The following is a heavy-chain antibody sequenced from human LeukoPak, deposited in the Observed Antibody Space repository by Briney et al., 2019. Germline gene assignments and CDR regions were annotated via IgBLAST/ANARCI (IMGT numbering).Heavy chain of an antibody. J-gene: IGHJ5*02. CDR1: GGSFSGYY. V-gene: IGHV4-34*01. Sequence: KPSETLSLTCAVYGGSFSGYYWSWVRQPPGKGREWIGEINHSGSTNYNPSLKSRVTISVDTSKNQFSLKLSSVTAADTAVYYCARGNGYGFLNWFDPWGQGTLVTVSS. CDR3: ARGNGYGFLNWFDP. CDR2: INHSGST. D-gene: IGHD5-18*01.